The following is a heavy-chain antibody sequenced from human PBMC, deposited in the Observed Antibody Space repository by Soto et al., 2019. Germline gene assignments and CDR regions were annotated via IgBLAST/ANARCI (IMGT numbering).Heavy chain of an antibody. CDR3: ARDYYDSSGRPTIAY. Sequence: QVQLQQWGAGLLKPSETLSLTCAVYGGSFSGYYWSWIRQPPGKGLEWIGEINHSGSTNYNPSLKSRVTISVDTSKNRFSLKLSSVTAADTAVYYGARDYYDSSGRPTIAYWGQGTLVTVSS. J-gene: IGHJ4*02. D-gene: IGHD3-22*01. V-gene: IGHV4-34*01. CDR2: INHSGST. CDR1: GGSFSGYY.